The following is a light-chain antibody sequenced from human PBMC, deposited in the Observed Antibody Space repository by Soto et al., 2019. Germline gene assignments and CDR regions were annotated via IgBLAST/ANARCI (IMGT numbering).Light chain of an antibody. CDR1: QTISNY. V-gene: IGKV1-39*01. CDR3: QQSYSTPFT. Sequence: DIQMTQSPSSLSASVGDRVTITCRASQTISNYLNWYQQKPGKAPNLLIYAASSLQSGVPSRFSGIGSGTDFTLTISSLQPEDFATYYCQQSYSTPFTFGPGTKVDIK. J-gene: IGKJ3*01. CDR2: AAS.